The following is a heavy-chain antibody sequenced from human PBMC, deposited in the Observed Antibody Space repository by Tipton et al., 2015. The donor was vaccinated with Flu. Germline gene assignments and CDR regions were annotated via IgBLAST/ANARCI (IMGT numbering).Heavy chain of an antibody. V-gene: IGHV4-4*07. Sequence: TLSLTCTVSGDSISSYHWSWIRQPAGKGLEWIGRIYSSGSTNYNPSLKSRVTMSVDTSKNQFSLRLISVTAADTAVYYCARDGPDIRRMLSWGQEALVTVSS. CDR1: GDSISSYH. D-gene: IGHD3-9*01. CDR2: IYSSGST. J-gene: IGHJ5*02. CDR3: ARDGPDIRRMLS.